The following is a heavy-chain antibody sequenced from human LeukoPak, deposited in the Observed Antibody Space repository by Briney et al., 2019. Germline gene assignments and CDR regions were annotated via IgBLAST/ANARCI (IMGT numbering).Heavy chain of an antibody. J-gene: IGHJ6*03. CDR1: GFTFSSYS. CDR3: ARGEYDFWSGYPINYMDV. V-gene: IGHV3-21*01. Sequence: GGSLRLSCAASGFTFSSYSMNWVRQAPGKGLEWVSSISSSSSYIYYADSVKGRFTISRDNAKNSLYLQMNSLRAEDTAVYHCARGEYDFWSGYPINYMDVWGKGTTVTVSS. D-gene: IGHD3-3*01. CDR2: ISSSSSYI.